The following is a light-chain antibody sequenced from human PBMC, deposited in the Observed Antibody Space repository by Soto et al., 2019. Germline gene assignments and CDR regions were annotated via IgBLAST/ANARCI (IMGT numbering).Light chain of an antibody. CDR2: AAS. CDR1: QSISSY. CDR3: HQGYSPAT. J-gene: IGKJ4*01. Sequence: DIQMTQSPSSLSASVGDRVTLTGRVSQSISSYLNWYQQKPGKAPKLLIYAASSLNSVVPSRFSGSGSGKYFILTSSSVQPEDFANYHCHQGYSPATFGGGTKVEI. V-gene: IGKV1-39*01.